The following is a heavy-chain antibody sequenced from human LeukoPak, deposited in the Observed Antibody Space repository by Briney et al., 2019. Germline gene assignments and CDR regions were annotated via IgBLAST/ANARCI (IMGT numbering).Heavy chain of an antibody. V-gene: IGHV3-21*01. CDR3: ARQADTAMLIWSFTDY. CDR2: ISSSSTYI. Sequence: GGSLRLSCAASGFTFSSYSMNWVRQAPGKGLEWVSSISSSSTYIYYADSMKGRFTISRDNAKNSLYLQMNSLRAEDTALYYCARQADTAMLIWSFTDYWGQGTLVTVSS. J-gene: IGHJ4*02. CDR1: GFTFSSYS. D-gene: IGHD5-18*01.